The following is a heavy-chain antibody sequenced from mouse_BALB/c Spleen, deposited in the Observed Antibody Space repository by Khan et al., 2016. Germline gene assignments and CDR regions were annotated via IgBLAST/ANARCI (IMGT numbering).Heavy chain of an antibody. J-gene: IGHJ2*01. D-gene: IGHD1-1*01. CDR3: AREGITTLVAKGLDY. V-gene: IGHV1S135*01. CDR1: GYAFTSYN. CDR2: IDPYNGGT. Sequence: VQLQQSGPELVKPGASVKVSCKASGYAFTSYNMYWVKQSHGKSLEWIGYIDPYNGGTSYSQKFKGKATLTVDKSSSTAYMHLNSLPSEDSAVYYCAREGITTLVAKGLDYWGQGTTLTVSS.